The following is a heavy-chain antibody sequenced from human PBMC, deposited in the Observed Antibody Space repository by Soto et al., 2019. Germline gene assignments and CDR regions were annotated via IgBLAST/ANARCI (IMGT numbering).Heavy chain of an antibody. Sequence: QVQLVQSGAEVKKPGASVKVSCKASGYTFTSYGISWVRQAPGQGLEWMGWISAYNGNTNYAQKRQGXVXXXTXXSTSTAYMELRSLRSDDTAVYYCARDDSSGWYFDYWGQGTLVTVSS. CDR2: ISAYNGNT. V-gene: IGHV1-18*01. CDR1: GYTFTSYG. CDR3: ARDDSSGWYFDY. J-gene: IGHJ4*02. D-gene: IGHD6-19*01.